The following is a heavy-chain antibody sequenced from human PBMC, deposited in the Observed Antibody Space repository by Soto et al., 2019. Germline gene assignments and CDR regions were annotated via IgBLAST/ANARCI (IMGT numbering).Heavy chain of an antibody. CDR3: ARERPDGARLDP. J-gene: IGHJ5*02. V-gene: IGHV4-30-4*01. D-gene: IGHD6-6*01. CDR2: IYHSGST. CDR1: GGSISSGDYY. Sequence: PSETLSLTCTVSGGSISSGDYYWIWIRQPPGKGLEWIGYIYHSGSTYYNPSLKSRVTISVNTSKNQFSLKLSSVTAADTAVYYCARERPDGARLDPWGQGTLVT.